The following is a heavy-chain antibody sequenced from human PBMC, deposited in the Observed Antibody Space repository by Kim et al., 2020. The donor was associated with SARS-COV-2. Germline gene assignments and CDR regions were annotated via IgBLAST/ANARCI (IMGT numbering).Heavy chain of an antibody. J-gene: IGHJ4*02. Sequence: GGSLRLSCAASGFTFSSYSMNWVRQAPGKGLEWVSSISSSSSYIYYADSVKGRFTISRDNAKNSLYLQMNSLRAEDTAVYYCARASSGYYDSSGYYPTDYWGQGTLVTVSP. V-gene: IGHV3-21*01. CDR2: ISSSSSYI. D-gene: IGHD3-22*01. CDR3: ARASSGYYDSSGYYPTDY. CDR1: GFTFSSYS.